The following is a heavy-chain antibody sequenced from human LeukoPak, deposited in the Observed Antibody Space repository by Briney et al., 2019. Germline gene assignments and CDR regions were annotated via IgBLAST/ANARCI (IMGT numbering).Heavy chain of an antibody. CDR1: GYTFTGYY. CDR2: INPNSGGT. V-gene: IGHV1-2*06. J-gene: IGHJ4*02. Sequence: GASVKVSCKASGYTFTGYYMHWVRQAPGQGLEWMGRINPNSGGTNYAQKFQGRVTMTRDTSISTAYMELSRLRSDDTAVYYCARGVVGYCSGGSCFHYFDYWGQGTLVTVSS. CDR3: ARGVVGYCSGGSCFHYFDY. D-gene: IGHD2-15*01.